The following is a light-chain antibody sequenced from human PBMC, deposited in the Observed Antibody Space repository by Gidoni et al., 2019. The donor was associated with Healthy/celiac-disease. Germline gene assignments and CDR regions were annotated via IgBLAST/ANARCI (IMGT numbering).Light chain of an antibody. CDR3: QQYGSSPG. V-gene: IGKV3-20*01. CDR2: GAS. Sequence: EIVLTQSPGTLSLSPGERATLSFRASQSVSSSYLAWYQQKPGQAPRLLIYGASCRATDFTLTISRLEPEDFAVYYCQQYGSSPGFGGGTKVEIK. CDR1: QSVSSSY. J-gene: IGKJ4*01.